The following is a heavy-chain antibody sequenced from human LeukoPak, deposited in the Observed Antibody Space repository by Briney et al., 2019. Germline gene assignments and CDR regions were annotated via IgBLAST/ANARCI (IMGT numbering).Heavy chain of an antibody. J-gene: IGHJ4*02. CDR3: ARDQGSIVVVPAAMGDY. CDR1: GYTFTGYY. V-gene: IGHV1-2*02. CDR2: INPNSGGT. Sequence: ASVKVSCKASGYTFTGYYMHWVRQAPGQGLEWMGWINPNSGGTNYAQKFQGRVTMTRDTSISTAYMELSRLRSDDTAVYYCARDQGSIVVVPAAMGDYWGQGTLVTVSS. D-gene: IGHD2-2*01.